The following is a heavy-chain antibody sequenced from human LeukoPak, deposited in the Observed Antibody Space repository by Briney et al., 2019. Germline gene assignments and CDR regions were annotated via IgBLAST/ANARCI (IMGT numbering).Heavy chain of an antibody. J-gene: IGHJ3*02. D-gene: IGHD3-9*01. CDR1: GGSISSSSYY. CDR2: IYTIVST. CDR3: ARVLPDYDILTGYYLYAFDI. V-gene: IGHV4-61*02. Sequence: PSETLSLTCTVSGGSISSSSYYWSWIRQPAGKGLEWIGRIYTIVSTNYNPSLKSRVTISVDTSKNQFSLKLSSVTAADTAVYYCARVLPDYDILTGYYLYAFDIWGQGTMVTVSS.